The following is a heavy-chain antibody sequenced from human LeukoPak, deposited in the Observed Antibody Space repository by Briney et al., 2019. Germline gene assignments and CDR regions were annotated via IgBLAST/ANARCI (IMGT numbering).Heavy chain of an antibody. D-gene: IGHD4-23*01. CDR3: ARDVTYYGGDWFDP. Sequence: GGSLRLSCAASGFTFSSTGMNWVRQAPGKGLEWVSYISSATSTIYYADSVKGRFTISRDNAKNSLYLQMNSLRAEDTAVFYCARDVTYYGGDWFDPWGQGTLVTVSS. V-gene: IGHV3-48*04. CDR2: ISSATSTI. CDR1: GFTFSSTG. J-gene: IGHJ5*02.